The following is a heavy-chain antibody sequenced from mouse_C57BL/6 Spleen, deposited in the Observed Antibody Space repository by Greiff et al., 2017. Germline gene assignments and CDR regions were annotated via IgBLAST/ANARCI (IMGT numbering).Heavy chain of an antibody. CDR3: AGYDYDAFAY. J-gene: IGHJ3*01. CDR2: IYPSSGNT. Sequence: QVQLQQSGAELARPGASVKLSCKASGYTFTSYGISWVKQRTGQGLEWIGEIYPSSGNTNYKEKFKGKATLTADKSSSTAYMQLRSLTSEDSAVYFCAGYDYDAFAYWGQGTLVTVSA. D-gene: IGHD2-4*01. V-gene: IGHV1-81*01. CDR1: GYTFTSYG.